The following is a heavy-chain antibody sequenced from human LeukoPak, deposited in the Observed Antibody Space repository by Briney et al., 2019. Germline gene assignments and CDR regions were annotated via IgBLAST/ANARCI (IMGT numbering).Heavy chain of an antibody. V-gene: IGHV4-30-2*01. D-gene: IGHD3-10*01. J-gene: IGHJ4*02. CDR3: ARARFSSGSYIDY. CDR1: GGSISSGGYY. CDR2: IYHSGST. Sequence: PSETLSLTCTVSGGSISSGGYYWSWIRQPPGKGLEWIGYIYHSGSTYYNPSLKSRVTISVDRSKNQFSLKLSSVTAADTAVYYCARARFSSGSYIDYWGQGTLVTVSS.